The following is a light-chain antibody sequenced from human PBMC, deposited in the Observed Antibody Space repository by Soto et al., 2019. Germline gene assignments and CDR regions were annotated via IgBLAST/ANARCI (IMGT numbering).Light chain of an antibody. Sequence: DIQLTQSPSFLSASVGDRVTITCRASHGINNFLAWYQQKPGKAPQLLIYVTSTLQSGVPLRFSGIRSGTEFTLTISSLQPEDFATYYCQQLDSYPLTFGGGTKVEMK. CDR2: VTS. CDR1: HGINNF. J-gene: IGKJ4*01. V-gene: IGKV1-9*01. CDR3: QQLDSYPLT.